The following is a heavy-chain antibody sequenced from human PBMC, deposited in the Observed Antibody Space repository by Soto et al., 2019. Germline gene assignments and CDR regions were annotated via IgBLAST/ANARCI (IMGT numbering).Heavy chain of an antibody. V-gene: IGHV3-49*03. CDR3: TRGRITMVRGVPDYYYYGMDV. CDR1: GFTFGDYA. D-gene: IGHD3-10*01. J-gene: IGHJ6*02. CDR2: IRSKAYGGTT. Sequence: PGGSLRLSCTASGFTFGDYAMSWFRQAPGKGLEWVGFIRSKAYGGTTEYAASVKGRFTISRDDSKSIAYLQMNSLKTEDTAVYYCTRGRITMVRGVPDYYYYGMDVWGQGTTVTVSS.